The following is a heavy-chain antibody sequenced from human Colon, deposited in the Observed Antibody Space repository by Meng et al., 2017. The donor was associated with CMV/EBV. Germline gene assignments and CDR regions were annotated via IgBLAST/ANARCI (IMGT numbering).Heavy chain of an antibody. CDR2: ISTSGNFI. D-gene: IGHD2-15*01. CDR1: RFTFSTYS. V-gene: IGHV3-21*01. CDR3: ARVVVVAGTGYYFDY. Sequence: SRFTFSTYSMNWGRQAPGKGLEWVSFISTSGNFIYYADSVKGRFTISRDNAKNSLYLQMNSLRAEDTAVYYCARVVVVAGTGYYFDYWGQGALVTVSS. J-gene: IGHJ4*02.